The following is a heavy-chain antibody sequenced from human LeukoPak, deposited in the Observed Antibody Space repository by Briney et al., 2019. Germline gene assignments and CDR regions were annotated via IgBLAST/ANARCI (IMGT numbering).Heavy chain of an antibody. D-gene: IGHD3-22*01. V-gene: IGHV1-69*05. Sequence: GASVKVSCKPSGGTFSSYAISWVRQAPGQGLEWMGGIIPIFGTANYAQKFQGRVTITTDESTSTAYMELSSLRSEDTAVYYCARDRADSSGYYYRFDYWGRGTLVTVSS. J-gene: IGHJ4*02. CDR2: IIPIFGTA. CDR3: ARDRADSSGYYYRFDY. CDR1: GGTFSSYA.